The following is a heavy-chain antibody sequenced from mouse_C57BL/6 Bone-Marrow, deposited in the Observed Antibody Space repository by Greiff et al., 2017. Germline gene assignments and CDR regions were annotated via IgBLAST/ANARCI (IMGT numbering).Heavy chain of an antibody. CDR2: ISDGGSYT. J-gene: IGHJ3*01. V-gene: IGHV5-4*01. CDR1: GFTFSSYA. CDR3: ARGEAWFAY. Sequence: VQLKQSGGGLVKPGGSLKLSCAASGFTFSSYAMSWVRQTPEKRLEWVATISDGGSYTYYPDNVKGRFTISRDNAKNNLYLQMSHLKSEDTAMYYCARGEAWFAYWGQGTLVTVSA.